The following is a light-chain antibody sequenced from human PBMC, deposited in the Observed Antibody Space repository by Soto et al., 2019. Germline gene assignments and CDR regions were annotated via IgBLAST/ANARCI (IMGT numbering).Light chain of an antibody. CDR3: QRGDT. Sequence: SPATLSLSPGERATLSCRASQSVSSNLAWYQQKPGQAPRLLIYDASNRATGIPARFSGSGSGTDFTLTISSLEPEDFAVYYCQRGDTFGEGTRLEI. CDR1: QSVSSN. V-gene: IGKV3-11*01. CDR2: DAS. J-gene: IGKJ5*01.